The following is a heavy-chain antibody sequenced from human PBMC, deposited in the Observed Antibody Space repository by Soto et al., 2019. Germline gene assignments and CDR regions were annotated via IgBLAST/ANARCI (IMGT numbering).Heavy chain of an antibody. CDR3: AIDDKYTGHKDAFDI. CDR2: LNGSGGST. CDR1: GFTFGNYA. D-gene: IGHD1-26*01. V-gene: IGHV3-23*01. Sequence: GGSLRLSCAASGFTFGNYAMTWVRQALGKGLEWVSGLNGSGGSTSSADSVKGRFAISRDNSKNTLYLQMNNLRDGDTAVYYCAIDDKYTGHKDAFDIRGPGTTVIGSS. J-gene: IGHJ3*02.